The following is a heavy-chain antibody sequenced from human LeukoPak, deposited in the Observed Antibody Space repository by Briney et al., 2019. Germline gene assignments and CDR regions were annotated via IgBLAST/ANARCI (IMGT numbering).Heavy chain of an antibody. V-gene: IGHV4-4*07. CDR2: IKTSGST. CDR1: GASISSYY. CDR3: ARERAYCGGDCYYYFDY. J-gene: IGHJ4*02. D-gene: IGHD2-21*02. Sequence: SETLSLTCTVSGASISSYYWSWIRQVAGKGLEWIGVIKTSGSTNYNPSLKSRVTMSVDTSKNQFSLKLSSVTAADTAVYYCARERAYCGGDCYYYFDYWGQGTLVNVSS.